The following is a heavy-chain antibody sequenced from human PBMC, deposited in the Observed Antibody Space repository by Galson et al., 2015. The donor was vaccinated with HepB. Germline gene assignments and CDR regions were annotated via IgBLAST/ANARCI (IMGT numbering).Heavy chain of an antibody. CDR3: AKGQVSDSYGPDYMDV. D-gene: IGHD5-18*01. CDR2: ISGSGGST. Sequence: SLRLSCAASGFTFSSYAMSWVRQAPGKGLEWVSAISGSGGSTYYADSVKGRFTISRDNSKNTLYLQMNSLRAEDTAVYYCAKGQVSDSYGPDYMDVWGKGTTVTVSS. V-gene: IGHV3-23*01. J-gene: IGHJ6*03. CDR1: GFTFSSYA.